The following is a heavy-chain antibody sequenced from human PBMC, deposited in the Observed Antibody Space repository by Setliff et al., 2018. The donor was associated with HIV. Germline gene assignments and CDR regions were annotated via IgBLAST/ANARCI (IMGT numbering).Heavy chain of an antibody. Sequence: ASVKVSCKASGYTFNNYYMHWVRQAPGQGLEWMGWITPNSGGTEYAGKFQGRVTLTRDTSISTAYMELSRLRSDDTAVYYCARDGGGFLPQDPWGQGTLVTVSS. CDR1: GYTFNNYY. D-gene: IGHD3-3*01. CDR3: ARDGGGFLPQDP. V-gene: IGHV1-2*02. J-gene: IGHJ5*02. CDR2: ITPNSGGT.